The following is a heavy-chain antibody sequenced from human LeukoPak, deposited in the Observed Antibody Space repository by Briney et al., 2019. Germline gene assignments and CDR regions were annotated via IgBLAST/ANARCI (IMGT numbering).Heavy chain of an antibody. CDR1: GFTFDDYA. J-gene: IGHJ3*02. Sequence: PGGSLRLSCAASGFTFDDYAMHWVRQGPGKGLEWVSGISWNSGSIGYADSVKGRFTISRDNAKNSLYLQMNSLRAEDTALYYCARDGAYDSSGYYALGAFDIWGQGTMVTVSS. D-gene: IGHD3-22*01. CDR3: ARDGAYDSSGYYALGAFDI. V-gene: IGHV3-9*01. CDR2: ISWNSGSI.